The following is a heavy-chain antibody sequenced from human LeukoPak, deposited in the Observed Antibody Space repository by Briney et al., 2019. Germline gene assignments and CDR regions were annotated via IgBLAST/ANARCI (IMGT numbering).Heavy chain of an antibody. D-gene: IGHD4-17*01. CDR1: GFTFTSYW. CDR2: INQDGSEK. Sequence: GSLRLSCAASGFTFTSYWMTWVRQAPGKGLEWVATINQDGSEKYYVDSVKGRFTISRDNAKNSLYLQMNSLRAEDTAVYYCARAAGDYSWGQGTLVTVSS. J-gene: IGHJ4*02. CDR3: ARAAGDYS. V-gene: IGHV3-7*01.